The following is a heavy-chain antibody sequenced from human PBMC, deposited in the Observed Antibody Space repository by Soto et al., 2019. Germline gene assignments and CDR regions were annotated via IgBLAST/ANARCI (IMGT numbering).Heavy chain of an antibody. CDR3: ARDRGGSCYSCYYYGMDV. D-gene: IGHD2-15*01. V-gene: IGHV1-69*13. CDR2: IIPIFGTA. J-gene: IGHJ6*02. CDR1: GGTFSSYA. Sequence: SVKVSCKASGGTFSSYAISWVRQAPGQGLEWMGGIIPIFGTANYAQKFQGRVTITADESTSSAYMELSSLRSEDTAVYYCARDRGGSCYSCYYYGMDVWGQGTTVTVSS.